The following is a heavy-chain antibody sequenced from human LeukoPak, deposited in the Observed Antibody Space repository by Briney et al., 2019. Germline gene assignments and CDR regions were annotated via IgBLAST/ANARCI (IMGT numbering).Heavy chain of an antibody. J-gene: IGHJ5*02. V-gene: IGHV3-23*01. Sequence: GGSLRLSCAASGFTFSSYAMSWVRQAPGKGLEWVSAFSGSDIGTYYADSVKGRFTISRDNSKNTLYLQMNSLRAEDTAVYYCAKAKNLGYCSGGSCSAWFDPWGQGTLVTVSS. D-gene: IGHD2-15*01. CDR3: AKAKNLGYCSGGSCSAWFDP. CDR2: FSGSDIGT. CDR1: GFTFSSYA.